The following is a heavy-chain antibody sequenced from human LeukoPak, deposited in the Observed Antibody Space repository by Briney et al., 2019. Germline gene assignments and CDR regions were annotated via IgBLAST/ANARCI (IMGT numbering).Heavy chain of an antibody. D-gene: IGHD4-17*01. CDR3: ATGTSYGDYLFDY. CDR2: ISSSSSYI. V-gene: IGHV3-21*01. CDR1: GFTFSSYS. Sequence: GGSLRLSCAASGFTFSSYSMNWVRQAPGKGLEWVSSISSSSSYIYYADSVKGRFTISRDNAKNSLYLQMNSLRAEDTAVYYRATGTSYGDYLFDYWGQGTLVTVSS. J-gene: IGHJ4*02.